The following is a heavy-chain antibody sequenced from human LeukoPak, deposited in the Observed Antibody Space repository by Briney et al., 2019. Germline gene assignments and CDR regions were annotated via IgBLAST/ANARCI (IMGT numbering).Heavy chain of an antibody. Sequence: GGSLRLSCAASGFTFSSYEMNWVRQAPGKGLEWVSYISSSGSTIYYADSVKGRFTISRDNAKNSLYLQMNSLGAEDTALYYCAKNSGYDIFDYWGQGTLVTVSS. V-gene: IGHV3-48*03. CDR2: ISSSGSTI. D-gene: IGHD5-12*01. CDR3: AKNSGYDIFDY. J-gene: IGHJ4*02. CDR1: GFTFSSYE.